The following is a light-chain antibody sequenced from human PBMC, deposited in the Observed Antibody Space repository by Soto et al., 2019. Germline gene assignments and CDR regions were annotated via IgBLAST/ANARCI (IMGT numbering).Light chain of an antibody. CDR3: AAWDGSLNAVV. CDR2: GNN. Sequence: QSVLTQSPSASGTPGQRVTISCSGSSSNIGSNSVNWYQQLPGTAPKLLMDGNNQRPSGVPDRFSGSKSGTSASLAISGLQSEDEADYYCAAWDGSLNAVVFGGGTSSPS. CDR1: SSNIGSNS. J-gene: IGLJ2*01. V-gene: IGLV1-44*01.